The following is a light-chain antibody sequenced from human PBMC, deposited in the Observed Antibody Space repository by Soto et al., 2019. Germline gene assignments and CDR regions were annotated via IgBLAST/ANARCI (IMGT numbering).Light chain of an antibody. CDR1: SSDVGSYNY. V-gene: IGLV2-14*01. Sequence: QSVLTQPASVSGSPGQSITISCTGTSSDVGSYNYVSWYQQHPGKAPKLMIYEVSNRPSGVSNRFSGSKSGNTASLTISGLQADDEADYYCLSYTRSSTYVFGTGTKV. CDR2: EVS. J-gene: IGLJ1*01. CDR3: LSYTRSSTYV.